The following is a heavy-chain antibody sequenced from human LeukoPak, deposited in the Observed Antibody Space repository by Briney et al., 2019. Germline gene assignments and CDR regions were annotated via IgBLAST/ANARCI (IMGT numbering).Heavy chain of an antibody. CDR3: ARDGRGENWFDP. D-gene: IGHD3-10*01. CDR2: IYSGGST. V-gene: IGHV3-53*01. J-gene: IGHJ5*02. Sequence: PGGSLRLSCASSWFTVSSNYMSWVRQAPGKGLEGVSVIYSGGSTYYADSVKGRFTISRDNSKNTLYLQMNGLRAEDTAVYYCARDGRGENWFDPWGQGTLVTVSS. CDR1: WFTVSSNY.